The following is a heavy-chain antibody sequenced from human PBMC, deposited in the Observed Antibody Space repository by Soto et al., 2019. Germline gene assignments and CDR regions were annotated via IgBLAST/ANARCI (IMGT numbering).Heavy chain of an antibody. J-gene: IGHJ6*02. CDR1: GFTFTSYS. CDR3: ARRGYRGYGMDV. D-gene: IGHD5-12*01. CDR2: ITASGGTT. V-gene: IGHV3-23*01. Sequence: LRLSCAASGFTFTSYSMSWVRQAPGKGLEWVSHITASGGTTYYADSVKGRFTISRDRSRNTLYLQMNSLRAEDTAVYYCARRGYRGYGMDVWGQGTTVTVSS.